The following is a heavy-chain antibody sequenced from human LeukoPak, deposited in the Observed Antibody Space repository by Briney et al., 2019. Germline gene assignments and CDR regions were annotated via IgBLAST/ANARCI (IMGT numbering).Heavy chain of an antibody. CDR3: AREIDGYYFDY. CDR1: GGSISSYY. V-gene: IGHV4-59*01. D-gene: IGHD3-22*01. Sequence: SETLSLTCTVSGGSISSYYWSWIRQPPGKGLEWIGYIYYSGSTNYNPSLKRRVTISVDTSKNQFSLKLSSVTAADTAVYYCAREIDGYYFDYWGQGTLVTVSS. CDR2: IYYSGST. J-gene: IGHJ4*02.